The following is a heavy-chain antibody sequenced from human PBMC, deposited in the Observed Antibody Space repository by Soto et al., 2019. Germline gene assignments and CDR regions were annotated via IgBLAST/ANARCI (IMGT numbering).Heavy chain of an antibody. CDR3: ARGYCTTTICDPWFDP. Sequence: ESLKISCQASGYAFTSYWIAWVRQIPGRGLEWMGIIYPGDSDTRYSPSFQGQVTISADKSITTAYLQWNSLEASDTAMYYCARGYCTTTICDPWFDPWGQGTLVTVSS. D-gene: IGHD2-2*01. CDR2: IYPGDSDT. CDR1: GYAFTSYW. V-gene: IGHV5-51*01. J-gene: IGHJ5*02.